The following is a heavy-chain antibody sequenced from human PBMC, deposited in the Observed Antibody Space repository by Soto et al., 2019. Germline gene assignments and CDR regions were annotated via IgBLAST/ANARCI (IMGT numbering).Heavy chain of an antibody. D-gene: IGHD3-22*01. J-gene: IGHJ6*02. CDR2: IIPIFGTA. V-gene: IGHV1-69*06. CDR1: GGTFSSYA. CDR3: ARDTDSSGYPYYYYGMDV. Sequence: QVQLVQSGAEVKKPGSSVKVSCKASGGTFSSYAISWVRQAPGQGLEWMGGIIPIFGTANFAQKFQGRVTSTADKSTSTAYMALSRLRSEDTAVYYCARDTDSSGYPYYYYGMDVWGQGTTVSVSS.